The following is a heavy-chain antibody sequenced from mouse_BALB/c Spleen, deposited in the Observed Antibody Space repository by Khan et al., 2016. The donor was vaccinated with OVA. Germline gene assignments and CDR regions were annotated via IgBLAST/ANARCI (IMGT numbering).Heavy chain of an antibody. CDR3: AKRRGFYCDF. Sequence: QVQLKQSGPGLVAPSQSLSITCTVSGFSLTSDGVSWVRQPPGKGLEWLGVIWGDGSTNYHSALRSRLSIRKDNSKSQVLLKLNSLKSDDTATYNGAKRRGFYCDFWGKGTTLTVSS. V-gene: IGHV2-3*01. J-gene: IGHJ2*01. CDR2: IWGDGST. CDR1: GFSLTSDG. D-gene: IGHD2-3*01.